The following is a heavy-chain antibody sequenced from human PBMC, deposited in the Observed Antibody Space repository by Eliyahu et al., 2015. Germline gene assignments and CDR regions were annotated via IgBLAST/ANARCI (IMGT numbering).Heavy chain of an antibody. D-gene: IGHD3-22*01. CDR2: IIPIFGTA. CDR3: ARGPETKSAYYYSY. Sequence: EVKEPGSSVKVSCKASGGTFSSYSIDWVRQAPGQGLEWMGGIIPIFGTANYAQKFQGRVTITADESTSTAYMELSSLRSEDTAVYYCARGPETKSAYYYSYWGQGSLVTVSS. J-gene: IGHJ4*01. CDR1: GGTFSSYS. V-gene: IGHV1-69*01.